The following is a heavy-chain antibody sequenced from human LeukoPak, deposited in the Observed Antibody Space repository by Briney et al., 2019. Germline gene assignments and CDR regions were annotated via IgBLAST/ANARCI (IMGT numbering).Heavy chain of an antibody. CDR2: ISYDGSNK. J-gene: IGHJ4*02. D-gene: IGHD3-10*01. CDR3: ARVDLVMVRGVIIEYYFDY. V-gene: IGHV3-30-3*01. Sequence: GGSLRLSCAAPGVTFSSYAMHLVRQAPGKGLEWVAVISYDGSNKYYADSVKGRFTISRDNSKNTLYLQMNSLRAEDTAVYYCARVDLVMVRGVIIEYYFDYWGQGTLVTVSS. CDR1: GVTFSSYA.